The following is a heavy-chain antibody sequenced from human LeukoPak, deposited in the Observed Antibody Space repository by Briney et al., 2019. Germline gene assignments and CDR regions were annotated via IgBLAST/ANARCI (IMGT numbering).Heavy chain of an antibody. CDR1: GYTFTSYG. Sequence: GASVRVSCKASGYTFTSYGISWVRQAPGQGLEWMGWISAYNGNTNYAQKLQGRVTMTTDTSTSTAYMELRSLRSDDTAVYYCARDWYRLRWSSYGMDVWGQGTTVTVSS. J-gene: IGHJ6*02. CDR3: ARDWYRLRWSSYGMDV. D-gene: IGHD4-23*01. CDR2: ISAYNGNT. V-gene: IGHV1-18*01.